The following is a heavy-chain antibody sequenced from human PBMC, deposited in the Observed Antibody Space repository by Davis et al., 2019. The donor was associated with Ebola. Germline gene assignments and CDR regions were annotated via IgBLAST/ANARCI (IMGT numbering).Heavy chain of an antibody. CDR1: GGSISSYY. J-gene: IGHJ3*02. CDR2: IYYSGST. CDR3: ARGRRDFWSGYYGRRDAFDI. V-gene: IGHV4-59*01. D-gene: IGHD3-3*01. Sequence: PSETLSLTCTVSGGSISSYYWSWIRQPPGKGLEWIGYIYYSGSTNYNPSLKSRVTISVDTSKNQFSLKLSSVTAADTAVYYCARGRRDFWSGYYGRRDAFDIWGQGTMVTVSS.